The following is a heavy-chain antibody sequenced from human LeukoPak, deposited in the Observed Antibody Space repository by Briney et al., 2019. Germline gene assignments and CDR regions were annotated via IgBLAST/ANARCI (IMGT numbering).Heavy chain of an antibody. Sequence: GASVKVSCKASGYTFTGYYMHWVRQAPGQGLEWMGWINPNSGGTNYAQKFQGRVTMTRDTSISTAYMELSRLGSDDTAVYYCARFRTKEYSYGLDAFDIWGQGTMVTVSS. V-gene: IGHV1-2*02. CDR3: ARFRTKEYSYGLDAFDI. CDR1: GYTFTGYY. J-gene: IGHJ3*02. D-gene: IGHD5-18*01. CDR2: INPNSGGT.